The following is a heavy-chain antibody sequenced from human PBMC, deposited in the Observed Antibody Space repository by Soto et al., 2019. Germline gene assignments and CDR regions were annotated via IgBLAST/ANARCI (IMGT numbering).Heavy chain of an antibody. CDR2: IYYSGGT. D-gene: IGHD3-9*01. Sequence: PSETLSLTCTVSGASIGSGDYYWSWIRQHPGKGLEWIGYIYYSGGTYYNPSLKSRVTISVDTSKNQFSLELSSVTAADTAVYYCARGLKSVSGHYDILTGYYMGYYYGMDVWGQGTTVTVSS. CDR3: ARGLKSVSGHYDILTGYYMGYYYGMDV. V-gene: IGHV4-31*02. J-gene: IGHJ6*02. CDR1: GASIGSGDYY.